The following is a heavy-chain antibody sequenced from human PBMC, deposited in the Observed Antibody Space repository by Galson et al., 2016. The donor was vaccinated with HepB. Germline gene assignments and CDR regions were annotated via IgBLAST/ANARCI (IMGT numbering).Heavy chain of an antibody. J-gene: IGHJ4*02. D-gene: IGHD5-24*01. CDR3: ARDWGEGARIFTDF. CDR2: ISAHNGNT. CDR1: GYTFSNYG. V-gene: IGHV1-18*01. Sequence: SVKVSCKASGYTFSNYGISWVRQAPGQELEWLGWISAHNGNTNYAQKFKGRVTMTIDKPTSTVYMELRSLRSDDTAVYYCARDWGEGARIFTDFWGQGTLVTVSS.